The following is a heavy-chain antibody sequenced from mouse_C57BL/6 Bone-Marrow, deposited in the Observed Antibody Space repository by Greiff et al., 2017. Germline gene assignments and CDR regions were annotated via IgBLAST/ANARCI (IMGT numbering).Heavy chain of an antibody. J-gene: IGHJ3*01. CDR3: ARCYDYDGSWFAY. CDR1: GYTFTSYW. V-gene: IGHV1-64*01. D-gene: IGHD2-4*01. CDR2: IHPNSGST. Sequence: QVQLQQPGAELVKPGASVKLSCKASGYTFTSYWMHWVKQRPGQGLEWIGMIHPNSGSTNYNEKFKSKATLTVDKSSSTAYMQLSSLTSEDSAVYYCARCYDYDGSWFAYWGQGTLVTVSA.